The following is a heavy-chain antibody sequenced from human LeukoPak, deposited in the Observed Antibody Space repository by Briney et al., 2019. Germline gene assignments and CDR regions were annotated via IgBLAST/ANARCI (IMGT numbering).Heavy chain of an antibody. CDR2: INTSAGST. V-gene: IGHV1-46*01. Sequence: ASVKVSCKASGYTFTTYFLHWVRQAPGQGLEWMGMINTSAGSTNYAQNFQGRVTMTRDTSTCTVYMDLTSLRSEDTAVYYCAREAPGGYFDYWAQGTLVTVSS. J-gene: IGHJ4*02. D-gene: IGHD3-16*01. CDR3: AREAPGGYFDY. CDR1: GYTFTTYF.